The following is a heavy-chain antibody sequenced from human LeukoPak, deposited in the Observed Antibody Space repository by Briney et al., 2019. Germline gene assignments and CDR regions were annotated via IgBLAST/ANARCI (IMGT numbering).Heavy chain of an antibody. D-gene: IGHD4-23*01. CDR2: INRDGSIT. J-gene: IGHJ4*02. V-gene: IGHV3-74*01. CDR3: ARDRVGTLY. Sequence: GGSLRLSCAASGFSFSNYLMHWVRQAPGKGLVWVSRINRDGSITDSADSVKGRFTISRDNDRNTLYLQMNSLRAEDTAVYYCARDRVGTLYWGQGTLVTVSS. CDR1: GFSFSNYL.